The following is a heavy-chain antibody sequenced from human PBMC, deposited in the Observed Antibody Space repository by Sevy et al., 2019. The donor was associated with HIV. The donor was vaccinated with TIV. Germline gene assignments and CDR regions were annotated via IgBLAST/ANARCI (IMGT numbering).Heavy chain of an antibody. V-gene: IGHV4-4*07. CDR1: GGSISSYY. D-gene: IGHD3-3*01. J-gene: IGHJ3*02. Sequence: SETLSLTCTVSGGSISSYYWSWIRQPAGKGLEWIGRIYTSGSTNYNPSLKSRVTMSVDTSKNQFSLKLSSVTAADTAVYYCARGAIFGVVIISDAFDIWGHGTMVTVS. CDR2: IYTSGST. CDR3: ARGAIFGVVIISDAFDI.